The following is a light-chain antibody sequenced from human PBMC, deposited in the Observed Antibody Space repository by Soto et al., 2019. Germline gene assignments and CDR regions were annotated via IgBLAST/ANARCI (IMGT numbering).Light chain of an antibody. V-gene: IGLV7-46*01. CDR2: DTT. CDR1: TGPVISGHY. Sequence: QAVVTQEPSLTVSPGGTVTLTCGSSTGPVISGHYPYWFQQKPGQAPRTLIYDTTNKHSWTPERFSGSILGGKAALTLSGAQPDEEADYCCLLYCSGVGVFGGGTKLTVL. CDR3: LLYCSGVGV. J-gene: IGLJ2*01.